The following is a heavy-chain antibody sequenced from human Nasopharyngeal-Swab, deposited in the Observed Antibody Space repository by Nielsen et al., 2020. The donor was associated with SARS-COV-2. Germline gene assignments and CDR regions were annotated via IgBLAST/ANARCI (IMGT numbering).Heavy chain of an antibody. J-gene: IGHJ6*02. V-gene: IGHV1-69*13. Sequence: SVKVSCKASGGTFSSYAISWVRQAPGQGLEWMGGIIPIFGTANYAQKFQGRVTITADESTSTAYMELSSLRSEDTAVYYCARDLWRRAARDYHYYGMDVWGQGTTVTVSS. CDR1: GGTFSSYA. D-gene: IGHD3-3*01. CDR3: ARDLWRRAARDYHYYGMDV. CDR2: IIPIFGTA.